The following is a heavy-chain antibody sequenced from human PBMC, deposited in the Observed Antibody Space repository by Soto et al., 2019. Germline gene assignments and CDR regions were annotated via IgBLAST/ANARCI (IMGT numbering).Heavy chain of an antibody. CDR1: GGSISSSFYY. Sequence: QLQLQESGPGLVKPSETLSLTCTVSGGSISSSFYYWGWIRQPPGKGLEWIGNIYHYGGTYYNPSLKSRVSISVDTSKNRFSLNLSSVTAADTAVYYCARHLDFHGSGTVYYYYMDVWGKGTTVTVSS. V-gene: IGHV4-39*01. J-gene: IGHJ6*03. D-gene: IGHD3-10*01. CDR2: IYHYGGT. CDR3: ARHLDFHGSGTVYYYYMDV.